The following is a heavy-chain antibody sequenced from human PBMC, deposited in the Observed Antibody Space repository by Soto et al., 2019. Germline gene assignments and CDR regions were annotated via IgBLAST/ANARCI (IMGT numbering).Heavy chain of an antibody. CDR2: IWYDGSNK. CDR1: GFSIRSSV. D-gene: IGHD4-17*01. V-gene: IGHV3-33*01. J-gene: IGHJ3*02. Sequence: GXSLILSCAASGFSIRSSVLPCVGQAPVKGLEWVAVIWYDGSNKYYADAVKGRFTISRDNSKNPLYLQMNSLRAEDTAVYYCARTYGLDAFDIWGQGTMVTVSS. CDR3: ARTYGLDAFDI.